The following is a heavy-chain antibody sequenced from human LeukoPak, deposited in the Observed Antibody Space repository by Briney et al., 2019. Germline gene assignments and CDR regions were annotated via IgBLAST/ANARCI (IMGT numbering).Heavy chain of an antibody. D-gene: IGHD3-22*01. Sequence: SETLSLTCTVSGGSISSSSYYWGWIRQPPGKGLEWIGSIYYSGSTYYNPSLKSRVTISVDTSKNQFSLKLSSVTAADTAVYYCAREKGENYESSGYVDYWGQRTLVTVSS. J-gene: IGHJ4*02. CDR3: AREKGENYESSGYVDY. CDR1: GGSISSSSYY. CDR2: IYYSGST. V-gene: IGHV4-39*07.